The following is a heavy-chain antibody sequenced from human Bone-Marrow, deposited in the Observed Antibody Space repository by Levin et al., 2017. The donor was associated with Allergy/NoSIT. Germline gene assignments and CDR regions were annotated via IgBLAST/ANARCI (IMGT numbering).Heavy chain of an antibody. Sequence: ASVKVSCKASGYTFTGYYMHWVRQAPGQGLEWMGWINPNSGGTNYAQKFQGRVTMTRDTSISTAYMELSRLRSDDTAVYYCARVSPRDIVVVPAAINYYYYGMDVWGQGTTVTVSS. CDR3: ARVSPRDIVVVPAAINYYYYGMDV. J-gene: IGHJ6*02. D-gene: IGHD2-2*02. CDR1: GYTFTGYY. CDR2: INPNSGGT. V-gene: IGHV1-2*02.